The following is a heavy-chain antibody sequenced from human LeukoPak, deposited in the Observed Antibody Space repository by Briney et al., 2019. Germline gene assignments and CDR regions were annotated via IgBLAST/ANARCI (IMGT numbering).Heavy chain of an antibody. J-gene: IGHJ4*02. V-gene: IGHV3-53*01. CDR3: ARDSLPPYDILTGSYTPLDY. CDR2: IYSGGST. D-gene: IGHD3-9*01. Sequence: GGSLRLSCAASGFTVSSNYMSWVRQAPGKGLEWVSVIYSGGSTYYADSVKGRFTISRDNSKNTLYLQMNSLRAEDTAVYYCARDSLPPYDILTGSYTPLDYWGQGTLVTVSS. CDR1: GFTVSSNY.